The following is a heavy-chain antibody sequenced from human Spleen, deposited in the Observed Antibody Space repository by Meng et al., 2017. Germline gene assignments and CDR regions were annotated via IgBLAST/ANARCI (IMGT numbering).Heavy chain of an antibody. V-gene: IGHV4-39*01. Sequence: QVQLQESGPGLVKPSETLSLTCTVSGGSISTSGYYWGWIRQPPGEGLEWIGSIGHSGFTYYTPSLKSRVAVSIDTSRNQFSLWLTSVTAADTAVYYCVRSSAWVRTGFDPWGQGTLVTVSS. CDR3: VRSSAWVRTGFDP. CDR1: GGSISTSGYY. D-gene: IGHD6-19*01. J-gene: IGHJ5*02. CDR2: IGHSGFT.